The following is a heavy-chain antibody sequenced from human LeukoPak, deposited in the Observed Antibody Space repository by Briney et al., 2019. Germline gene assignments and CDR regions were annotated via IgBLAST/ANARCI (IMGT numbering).Heavy chain of an antibody. CDR1: GFTFTSYS. D-gene: IGHD1-26*01. CDR3: ARYSGSYYTHNYFDY. J-gene: IGHJ4*02. V-gene: IGHV3-21*01. Sequence: PGGSLRLSCAASGFTFTSYSMNWVRQAPGKGLEWVSSISSSSSYIYYADSVKGRFTISRDNAKNSLYLQMNSLRAEDTAVYYCARYSGSYYTHNYFDYWGQGTLVTVSS. CDR2: ISSSSSYI.